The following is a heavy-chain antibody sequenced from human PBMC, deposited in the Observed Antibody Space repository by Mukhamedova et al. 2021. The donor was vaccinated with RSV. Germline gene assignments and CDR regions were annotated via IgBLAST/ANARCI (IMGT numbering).Heavy chain of an antibody. D-gene: IGHD2-15*01. CDR1: GFIFNNCD. CDR3: VRDGWLDY. Sequence: WAASGFIFNNCDMNWVRQAPGKGLEWVSFINSGSTYMTYADSVQGRYTISRDNARNSLFLQMNSLRAEDTAVYYCVRDGWLDYCGQG. J-gene: IGHJ4*02. V-gene: IGHV3-21*01. CDR2: INSGSTYM.